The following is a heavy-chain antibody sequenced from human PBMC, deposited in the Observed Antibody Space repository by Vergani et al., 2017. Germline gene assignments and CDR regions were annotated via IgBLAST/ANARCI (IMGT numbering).Heavy chain of an antibody. Sequence: QLQLQESGSGLVKPSQTLSLTCAVSGGSISSGGYSCSCIRQPPGKGLEWIGYIYHSGSTYYNPSLKSRVTISVDRSKNQFSLKLSSVTAADTAVYYCARGSSIAARPFNYMDVWGKGTTVTVSS. CDR1: GGSISSGGYS. D-gene: IGHD6-6*01. CDR3: ARGSSIAARPFNYMDV. CDR2: IYHSGST. V-gene: IGHV4-30-2*01. J-gene: IGHJ6*03.